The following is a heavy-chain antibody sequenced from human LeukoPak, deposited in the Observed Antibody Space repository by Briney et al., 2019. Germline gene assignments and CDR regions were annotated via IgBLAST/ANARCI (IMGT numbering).Heavy chain of an antibody. D-gene: IGHD4-17*01. J-gene: IGHJ3*02. V-gene: IGHV4-59*11. CDR3: ARDPTTVTKGFDI. CDR2: ISSIGST. Sequence: SETLSLTCSVSDASFSTHYWTWIRQPPGKGLEWIGYISSIGSTNYNPSLKSRVTISVDTSKKQFSLKMTSVTAADTAVYYCARDPTTVTKGFDIWGQGTMVTVSS. CDR1: DASFSTHY.